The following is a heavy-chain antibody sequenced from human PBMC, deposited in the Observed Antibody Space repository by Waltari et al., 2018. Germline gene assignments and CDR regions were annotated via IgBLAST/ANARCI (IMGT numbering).Heavy chain of an antibody. CDR3: ARVTRPSSYSSKSNYYYGMDV. Sequence: QVQLVESGGGVVQPGRSLRLSCAASGFTFSSYAMHWVRQAPGKWLEWVAVISYDGSNKYYADSVKGRFTISRDNSKNTLYLQMNSLRAEDTAVYYCARVTRPSSYSSKSNYYYGMDVWGQGTTVTVSS. J-gene: IGHJ6*02. D-gene: IGHD6-13*01. CDR2: ISYDGSNK. V-gene: IGHV3-30-3*01. CDR1: GFTFSSYA.